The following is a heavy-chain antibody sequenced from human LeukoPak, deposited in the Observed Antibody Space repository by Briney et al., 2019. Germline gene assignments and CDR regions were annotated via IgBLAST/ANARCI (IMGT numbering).Heavy chain of an antibody. V-gene: IGHV1-2*02. CDR1: GYTFTSYG. CDR2: INPNSGGT. Sequence: ASVKVSCKASGYTFTSYGISWVRQAPGQGLEWMGWINPNSGGTNYAQKFQGRVTMTRDTSISTAYMNLSRLRSDDTAVYYCARVSHPGYTSKIVGPDTRTDFDYWGQGTLVTVSS. J-gene: IGHJ4*02. D-gene: IGHD1-26*01. CDR3: ARVSHPGYTSKIVGPDTRTDFDY.